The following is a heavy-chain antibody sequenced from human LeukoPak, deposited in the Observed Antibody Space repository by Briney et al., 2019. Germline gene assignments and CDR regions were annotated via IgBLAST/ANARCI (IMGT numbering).Heavy chain of an antibody. D-gene: IGHD3-10*01. J-gene: IGHJ6*02. Sequence: GGSLRLSCTASGFTFGDYAMSWFRQAPGKGLEWVGFIRSKAYGGTTEYAASVKGRFTISRDDSKSIAYLQMNSLRDEDTAVYYCARSQWFDSGMDVWGQGTTVTVS. V-gene: IGHV3-49*03. CDR1: GFTFGDYA. CDR2: IRSKAYGGTT. CDR3: ARSQWFDSGMDV.